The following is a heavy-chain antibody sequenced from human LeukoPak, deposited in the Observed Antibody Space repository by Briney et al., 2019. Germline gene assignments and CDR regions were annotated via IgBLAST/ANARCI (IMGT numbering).Heavy chain of an antibody. CDR1: GGTFSSYA. Sequence: GSSVKVSCKASGGTFSSYAISWVRQAPGQGLEWMGGIIPIFGTANYAQKFQGRVTITTDESTSTAYMELSSLRSEDTAVYYCAISYYYDSSGYPNGDYWGQGTLVTVSS. CDR2: IIPIFGTA. J-gene: IGHJ4*02. CDR3: AISYYYDSSGYPNGDY. V-gene: IGHV1-69*05. D-gene: IGHD3-22*01.